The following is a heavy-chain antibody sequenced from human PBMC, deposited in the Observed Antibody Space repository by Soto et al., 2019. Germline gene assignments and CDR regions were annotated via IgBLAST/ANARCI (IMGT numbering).Heavy chain of an antibody. V-gene: IGHV3-66*01. CDR1: GFTVSSNY. CDR2: IYSGGST. CDR3: ARNADYGDYLSY. J-gene: IGHJ4*02. D-gene: IGHD3-16*01. Sequence: GGSLRLSCAASGFTVSSNYMSWVRQAPGKGLEWVSVIYSGGSTYYADSVKGRFTISRDNSKNTLYLQMNSLRAEDTAVYYCARNADYGDYLSYWGQGTLVTVSS.